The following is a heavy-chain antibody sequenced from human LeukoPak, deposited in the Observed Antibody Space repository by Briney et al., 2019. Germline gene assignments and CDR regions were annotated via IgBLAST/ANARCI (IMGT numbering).Heavy chain of an antibody. CDR1: GYTFTGYY. Sequence: ASVKVSCKASGYTFTGYYMHWVRQAPGQGLEWMGWINPNSGGTNYAQKFQGRVTMTRDTSISTAYMELSRLRSDDTAVYYCARVREFGELDYYYYMDVWGKGTTVTISS. J-gene: IGHJ6*03. CDR2: INPNSGGT. CDR3: ARVREFGELDYYYYMDV. V-gene: IGHV1-2*02. D-gene: IGHD3-10*01.